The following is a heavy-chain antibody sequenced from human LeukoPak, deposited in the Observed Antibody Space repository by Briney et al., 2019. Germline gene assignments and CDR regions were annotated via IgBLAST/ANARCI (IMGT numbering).Heavy chain of an antibody. V-gene: IGHV3-23*01. J-gene: IGHJ4*02. CDR2: ISGSGGST. Sequence: PGGSLRLSCAASGFTFSSYAMSWVRQAPGKGLEWVSAISGSGGSTYYADSVKGRFTISRDNSKNTLYLQMNSLRAEDTAVYYCAKSGIAARRGFLDYWGQGTLVTVSS. D-gene: IGHD6-6*01. CDR1: GFTFSSYA. CDR3: AKSGIAARRGFLDY.